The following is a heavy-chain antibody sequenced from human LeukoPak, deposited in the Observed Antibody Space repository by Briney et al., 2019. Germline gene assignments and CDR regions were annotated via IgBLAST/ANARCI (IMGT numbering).Heavy chain of an antibody. V-gene: IGHV4-39*01. Sequence: PSETLSLTCTVSGGPISSSSYSWGCIRQPPGKGLEWIGSIYYSGSTNYNPSLESRVTISVDTSKNQFSLKLSSVTAADTAVYYCARHADSSGYLDAFDIWGQGTVVTVSS. D-gene: IGHD3-22*01. CDR2: IYYSGST. J-gene: IGHJ3*02. CDR1: GGPISSSSYS. CDR3: ARHADSSGYLDAFDI.